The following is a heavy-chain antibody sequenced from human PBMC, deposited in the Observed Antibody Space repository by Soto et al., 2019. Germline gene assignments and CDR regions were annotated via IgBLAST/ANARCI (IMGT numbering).Heavy chain of an antibody. Sequence: GGSLRLSCAASGFTFSNAWMSWVRQAPGKGLEWVGRIKSKTDGGTTDYAAPVKGRFTISRDDSKNTLYLQMNSLKTEDTAVYYCTTEPMEDIVVVVAAISGSIRDYWGQGTLVTVSS. CDR2: IKSKTDGGTT. CDR3: TTEPMEDIVVVVAAISGSIRDY. V-gene: IGHV3-15*01. D-gene: IGHD2-15*01. CDR1: GFTFSNAW. J-gene: IGHJ4*02.